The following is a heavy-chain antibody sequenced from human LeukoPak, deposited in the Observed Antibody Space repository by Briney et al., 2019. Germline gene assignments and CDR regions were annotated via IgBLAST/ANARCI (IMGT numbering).Heavy chain of an antibody. CDR2: IYHSGST. V-gene: IGHV4-38-2*01. J-gene: IGHJ4*02. Sequence: SETLSLTCAVSGYSISSGYYCGWIRQPPGKGLGWIGSIYHSGSTYYNPSLKSRVTISVDTSKNQFSLNLSSVTAADTAVYYCARIPSFFNDYWGQGTLVTVSS. CDR1: GYSISSGYY. CDR3: ARIPSFFNDY. D-gene: IGHD3-3*01.